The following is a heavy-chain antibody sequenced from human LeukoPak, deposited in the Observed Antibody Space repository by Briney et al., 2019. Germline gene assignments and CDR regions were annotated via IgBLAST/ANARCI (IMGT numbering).Heavy chain of an antibody. Sequence: AGGSLRLSCAASGFTFSDYYMSWIRQAPGKGLAWVSYISSTSTTIYYADSVKGRFTISRDNAKNSLYLQMNSLRAEDTAVYYCAREVGGSPDYWGQGTLVTVSS. J-gene: IGHJ4*02. CDR2: ISSTSTTI. D-gene: IGHD1-26*01. V-gene: IGHV3-11*04. CDR1: GFTFSDYY. CDR3: AREVGGSPDY.